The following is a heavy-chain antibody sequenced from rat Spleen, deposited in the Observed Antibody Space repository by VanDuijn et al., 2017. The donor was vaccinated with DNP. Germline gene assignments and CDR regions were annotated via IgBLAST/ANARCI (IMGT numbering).Heavy chain of an antibody. J-gene: IGHJ2*01. CDR3: ARDWDGYNIDY. Sequence: VQLKESGPGLVQPSQTLSLTCTVSGFSLTDYSVHWVRQPPGKGLEWMGVIWNTGGTQYNSALKSRLSITRDTSKNQIFLKMNSLQTEDSATYYCARDWDGYNIDYWGQGLMVTVSS. CDR1: GFSLTDYS. CDR2: IWNTGGT. D-gene: IGHD4-1*01. V-gene: IGHV2S63*01.